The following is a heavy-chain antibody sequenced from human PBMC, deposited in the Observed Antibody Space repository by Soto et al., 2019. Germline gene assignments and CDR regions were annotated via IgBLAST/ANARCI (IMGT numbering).Heavy chain of an antibody. J-gene: IGHJ6*02. CDR3: ARSGILEWLLGRYYYYGMDV. D-gene: IGHD3-3*01. CDR1: GGSVSSGSYY. V-gene: IGHV4-61*01. CDR2: IYYSGST. Sequence: KTSETLSLTCTVSGGSVSSGSYYWSWIRQPPGKGLEWIGYIYYSGSTNYNPSLKSRVTISVDTSKNQFSLKLSSVTAADTAVYYCARSGILEWLLGRYYYYGMDVWGQGTTVTVSS.